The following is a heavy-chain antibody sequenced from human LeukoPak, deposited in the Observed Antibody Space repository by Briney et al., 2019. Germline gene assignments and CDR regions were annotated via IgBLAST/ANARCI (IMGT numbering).Heavy chain of an antibody. V-gene: IGHV3-11*04. CDR3: ARDSMDLGNSDAFEI. Sequence: GGSLRLSCAASGFTFSDYYMSWIRQAPGKGLEWVSYISSSGSTIYYADSVKGRFTISRDNAKNSLYLQMNSLRAEDTAVYYCARDSMDLGNSDAFEIWGQGTMVTVSS. J-gene: IGHJ3*02. CDR2: ISSSGSTI. D-gene: IGHD3-10*01. CDR1: GFTFSDYY.